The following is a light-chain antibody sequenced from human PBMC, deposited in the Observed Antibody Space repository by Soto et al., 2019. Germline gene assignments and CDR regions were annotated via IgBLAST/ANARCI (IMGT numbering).Light chain of an antibody. CDR2: GAS. Sequence: EIVLTQSPGTLSLSPGERATLSCRATESVVSNYLAWYQLKPGQAPRLLIYGASSRATGIPDRFSGSGSGTDFTLTISRLEPEDFAVYYCLQYNNWPTFGQGTRLEIK. J-gene: IGKJ5*01. V-gene: IGKV3-20*01. CDR1: ESVVSNY. CDR3: LQYNNWPT.